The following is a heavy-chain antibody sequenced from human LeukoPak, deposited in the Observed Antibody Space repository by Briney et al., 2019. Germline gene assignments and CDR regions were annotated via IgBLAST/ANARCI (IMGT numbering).Heavy chain of an antibody. D-gene: IGHD6-19*01. CDR2: IYYSGST. CDR3: ATGAGWYSN. CDR1: GGSISSYY. V-gene: IGHV4-59*01. Sequence: PSETLSLTCTVSGGSISSYYWSWIRQPPGKGLEWIGYIYYSGSTNYNPSLKSRVTISVDTSKNQFSLKLSSVTAADTAVYCCATGAGWYSNWGQGTLVTVSS. J-gene: IGHJ4*02.